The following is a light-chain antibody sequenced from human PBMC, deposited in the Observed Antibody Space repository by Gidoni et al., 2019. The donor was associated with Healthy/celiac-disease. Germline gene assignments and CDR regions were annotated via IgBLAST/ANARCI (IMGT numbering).Light chain of an antibody. CDR3: QSYDSSLSGSWV. CDR1: SSNIAAGYD. Sequence: QSVLTQPPSASGAPGQRVTISCTGSSSNIAAGYDVHWYQQLPVTAPKLLISGNSNRPSGVPDRFSGSKSGTSASLAITGLQAEDEADYYCQSYDSSLSGSWVFGGGTKLTVL. J-gene: IGLJ3*02. CDR2: GNS. V-gene: IGLV1-40*01.